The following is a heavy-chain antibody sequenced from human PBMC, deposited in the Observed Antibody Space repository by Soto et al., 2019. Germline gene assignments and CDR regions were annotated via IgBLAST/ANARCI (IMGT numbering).Heavy chain of an antibody. CDR3: ARDSDQLHPYYYYYYGMDV. V-gene: IGHV4-4*07. D-gene: IGHD2-2*01. CDR2: IYTSGST. J-gene: IGHJ6*02. CDR1: GGSISSYY. Sequence: SETLSLTCTVSGGSISSYYWSWIRQPAGKXLEWIGRIYTSGSTNYNPSLKSRVTMSVDTSKNQFSLKLSSVTAADTAVYYCARDSDQLHPYYYYYYGMDVWGQGTTVTVSS.